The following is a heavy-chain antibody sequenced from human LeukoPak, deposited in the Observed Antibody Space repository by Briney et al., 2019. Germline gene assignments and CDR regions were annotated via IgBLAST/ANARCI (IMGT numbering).Heavy chain of an antibody. CDR1: GYTFTSYY. J-gene: IGHJ4*02. CDR3: ARVLPNYYGSGSYVPDY. CDR2: INPNSGGT. V-gene: IGHV1-2*02. D-gene: IGHD3-10*01. Sequence: ASVKVSCKASGYTFTSYYMHWVRQAPGQGLEWMGWINPNSGGTNYAQKFQGRVTMTRNTSISTAYMELSSLRSEDTAVYYCARVLPNYYGSGSYVPDYWGQGTLVTVSS.